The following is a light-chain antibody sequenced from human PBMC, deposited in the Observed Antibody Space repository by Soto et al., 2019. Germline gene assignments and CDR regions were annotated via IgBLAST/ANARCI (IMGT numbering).Light chain of an antibody. J-gene: IGKJ3*01. CDR2: AAS. Sequence: DIQMTQSPSSLSASVGDRVTITCRARQSISSYLIWYQQKPGKAPKLLIYAASSLESGDPSRFSASRSGRDFTLTISSLQPEDFATYYCQQSYSTPYTVGPGTKVDIK. CDR3: QQSYSTPYT. CDR1: QSISSY. V-gene: IGKV1-39*01.